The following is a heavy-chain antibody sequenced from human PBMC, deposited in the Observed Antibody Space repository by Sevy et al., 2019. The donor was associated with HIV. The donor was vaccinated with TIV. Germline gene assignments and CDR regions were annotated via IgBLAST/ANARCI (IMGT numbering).Heavy chain of an antibody. J-gene: IGHJ4*02. V-gene: IGHV3-7*01. CDR1: GFTFGSYW. D-gene: IGHD6-6*01. CDR3: ARLYSSSSGRGLDN. Sequence: GESLKISCAASGFTFGSYWMTWVRQAPGKGLEWVANIKEVGSGRFDVDSVRGRFTVSRDNAKKTLYLQMNNLAGEDTALYYCARLYSSSSGRGLDNWGQGALVTVSS. CDR2: IKEVGSGR.